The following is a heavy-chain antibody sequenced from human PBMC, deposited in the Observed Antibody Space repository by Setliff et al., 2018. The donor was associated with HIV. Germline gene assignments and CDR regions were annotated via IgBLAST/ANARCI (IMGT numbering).Heavy chain of an antibody. D-gene: IGHD6-19*01. CDR1: GYNFITFG. CDR3: PRGSAPNIVVAASLDI. V-gene: IGHV1-18*01. J-gene: IGHJ4*01. CDR2: ISTYSGKT. Sequence: ASVKVSCKASGYNFITFGINWVRQAPGQGLEWMGRISTYSGKTDYAEKFQGRLTMTMDTSTRTVFMELRSLTLDDTSVYYCPRGSAPNIVVAASLDIWGQGTLVTVSS.